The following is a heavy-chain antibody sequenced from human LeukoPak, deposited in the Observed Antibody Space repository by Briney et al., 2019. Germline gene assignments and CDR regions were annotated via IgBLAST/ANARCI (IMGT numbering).Heavy chain of an antibody. CDR2: THTSGST. V-gene: IGHV4-4*07. CDR3: ARRKGTTWFDP. J-gene: IGHJ5*02. Sequence: SETLSLTCTVSGGSISSYYWTWIRQPAGKGLEWIGRTHTSGSTNYNPSLKSRVTMSVDTSKNQFSLKLSSVTAADTAVYYCARRKGTTWFDPWGQGTLVTVSS. CDR1: GGSISSYY. D-gene: IGHD1-1*01.